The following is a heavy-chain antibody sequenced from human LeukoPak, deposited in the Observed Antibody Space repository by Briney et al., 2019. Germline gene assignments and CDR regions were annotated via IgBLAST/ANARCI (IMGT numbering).Heavy chain of an antibody. CDR2: IYPGDSDT. D-gene: IGHD5-24*01. V-gene: IGHV5-51*01. Sequence: GESLKISCKGSGYSFTSYWIGWVRQMPGKGLEWMGIIYPGDSDTRYSPSFQGQVTISADKSISTAYLQWSTLKASDTAMFYCARRGGDGYNHHPLGAGDYWGQGTLVTVSS. CDR1: GYSFTSYW. CDR3: ARRGGDGYNHHPLGAGDY. J-gene: IGHJ4*02.